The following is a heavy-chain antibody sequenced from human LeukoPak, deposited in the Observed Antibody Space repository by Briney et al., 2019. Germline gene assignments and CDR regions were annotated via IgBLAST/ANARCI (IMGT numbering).Heavy chain of an antibody. V-gene: IGHV4-39*01. CDR3: ARHYWFGSGSYEPLRY. CDR2: IYYSRST. J-gene: IGHJ4*02. D-gene: IGHD3-10*01. CDR1: GGSISSNKYY. Sequence: SETLSLTCTVSGGSISSNKYYWGWIHQPSGKGLEWIGSIYYSRSTYYNPSLKSRVTISVDTSKNQFSLKLSSVTAADTAVYYCARHYWFGSGSYEPLRYWGQGTLVTVSS.